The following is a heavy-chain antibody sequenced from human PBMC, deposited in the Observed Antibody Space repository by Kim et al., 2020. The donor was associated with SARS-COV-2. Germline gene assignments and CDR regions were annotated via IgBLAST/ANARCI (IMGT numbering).Heavy chain of an antibody. CDR1: GGSISSYY. CDR2: IHHSGST. D-gene: IGHD3-22*01. CDR3: ARHYYDTSDIFDY. Sequence: SETLSLTCNVSGGSISSYYWSWIRQSPGKGLEWIGYIHHSGSTNYNPSLKSRVTISVDTSKKQFSLKLSSVTAADTAVYYCARHYYDTSDIFDYLGQGTL. J-gene: IGHJ4*02. V-gene: IGHV4-59*08.